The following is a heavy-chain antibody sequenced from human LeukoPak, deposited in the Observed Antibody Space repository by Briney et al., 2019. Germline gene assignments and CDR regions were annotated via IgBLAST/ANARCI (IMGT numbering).Heavy chain of an antibody. CDR2: IYYNGNA. CDR3: VRDLAPKSRPFDY. J-gene: IGHJ4*02. CDR1: GGSISSYNHY. V-gene: IGHV4-39*07. Sequence: SETLSLTCTVSGGSISSYNHYRGWIRQTPGKGLEWIGSIYYNGNAYYSPSLKSRVSMSVDTSKNQFSLKLSSVTAADTAVYYCVRDLAPKSRPFDYWGQGTPVTVSS.